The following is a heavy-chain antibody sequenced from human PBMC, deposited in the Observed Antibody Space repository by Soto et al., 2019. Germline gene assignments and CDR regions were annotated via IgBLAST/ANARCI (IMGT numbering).Heavy chain of an antibody. D-gene: IGHD1-26*01. CDR2: IGPESGAT. Sequence: GASVKVSCKASGYTFTGHYIHWVRQALEQGPEWMGEIGPESGATRYAQKFQGRVTMTMDTSITTVYMELNNLRPDDTAVYYCGRGRSGQIVVFYWGQGTPVTVSS. V-gene: IGHV1-2*02. CDR1: GYTFTGHY. J-gene: IGHJ4*02. CDR3: GRGRSGQIVVFY.